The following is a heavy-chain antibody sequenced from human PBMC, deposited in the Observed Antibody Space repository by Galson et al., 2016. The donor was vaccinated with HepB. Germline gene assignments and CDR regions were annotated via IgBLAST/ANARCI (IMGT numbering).Heavy chain of an antibody. D-gene: IGHD2-2*01. Sequence: SLRLSCAASGFTVSNHYMSWVRQAPGKGLEWVSVIYSGGNTFYADSVKGRFTISRDTSKNTLYLQMNSLRAEDTAVYYCATSPSRGYWGQGTLVTVSS. CDR2: IYSGGNT. CDR3: ATSPSRGY. V-gene: IGHV3-66*01. CDR1: GFTVSNHY. J-gene: IGHJ4*02.